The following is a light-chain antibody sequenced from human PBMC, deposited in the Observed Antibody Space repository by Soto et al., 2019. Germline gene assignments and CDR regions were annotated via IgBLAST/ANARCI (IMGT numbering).Light chain of an antibody. CDR2: GAS. V-gene: IGKV3-20*01. CDR1: QSVSSFY. Sequence: EIVLTQSPGTLSLSPGERATLSCRASQSVSSFYLAWYQQKPGQAPRLLIYGASSRATGIPDRFSGSGSGTDFTLSSSRLEPEDFAVYYCQQYGSSRFTLGQGTKLEIK. J-gene: IGKJ2*01. CDR3: QQYGSSRFT.